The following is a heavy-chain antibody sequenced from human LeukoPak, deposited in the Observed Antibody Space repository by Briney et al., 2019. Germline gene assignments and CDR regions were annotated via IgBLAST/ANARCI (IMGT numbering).Heavy chain of an antibody. CDR3: ARGGEVTDDAFDI. V-gene: IGHV3-72*01. Sequence: GGSLRLSCAASGFTFSDHYMDWVRQAPGKGLEWVGRTRNKANSYTTEYAASVKGRFTISRDDSKNSLYLQMNSLKTEDTAVYYCARGGEVTDDAFDIWGQGTMVTVSS. D-gene: IGHD2-21*02. CDR2: TRNKANSYTT. CDR1: GFTFSDHY. J-gene: IGHJ3*02.